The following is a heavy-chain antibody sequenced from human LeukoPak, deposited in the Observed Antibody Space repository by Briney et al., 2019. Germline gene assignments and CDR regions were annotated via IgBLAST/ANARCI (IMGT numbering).Heavy chain of an antibody. CDR2: IYYSGST. Sequence: PSETLSLTCTVSGGSIGSYYWSWIRQPPGKGLEWIGYIYYSGSTNYNPSLKSRVTISVDTSKNQFSLKLSSVTAADTAVYYCARSIVGATLIPFDYWGQGTLVTVSS. J-gene: IGHJ4*02. CDR1: GGSIGSYY. V-gene: IGHV4-59*01. CDR3: ARSIVGATLIPFDY. D-gene: IGHD1-26*01.